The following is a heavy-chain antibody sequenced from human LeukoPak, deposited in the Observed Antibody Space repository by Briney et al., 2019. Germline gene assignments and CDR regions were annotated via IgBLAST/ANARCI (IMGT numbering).Heavy chain of an antibody. CDR1: GYSFTTYW. CDR2: IYPDDSDT. Sequence: GESLKISCKTSGYSFTTYWIGWVRQMPGKGLEWMGLIYPDDSDTRYSPSLEGQVTISADESISTAYLQWSSLRASDTAMYYCARCQPYFTVTRSWYFDLWGRGTLVTVSS. J-gene: IGHJ2*01. V-gene: IGHV5-51*01. CDR3: ARCQPYFTVTRSWYFDL. D-gene: IGHD4-11*01.